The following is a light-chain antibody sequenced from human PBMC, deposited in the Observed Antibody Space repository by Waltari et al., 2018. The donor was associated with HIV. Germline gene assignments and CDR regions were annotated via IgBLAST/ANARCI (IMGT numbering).Light chain of an antibody. CDR3: AAWDGSLNGRV. CDR2: SNN. J-gene: IGLJ3*02. Sequence: QSVLTQPPSASGTPGQRVTIPCSGSRSNIGSNPVNWYQTLPGTAPKLLLYSNNHRPSGVPDRFSGSKSGTSASLAISGLQSEDEADYYCAAWDGSLNGRVFGGGTKLTVL. V-gene: IGLV1-44*01. CDR1: RSNIGSNP.